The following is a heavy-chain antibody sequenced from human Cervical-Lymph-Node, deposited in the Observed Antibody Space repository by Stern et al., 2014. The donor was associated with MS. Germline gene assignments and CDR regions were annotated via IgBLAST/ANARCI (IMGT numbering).Heavy chain of an antibody. J-gene: IGHJ6*02. CDR3: ARDRANYDNSEDV. CDR2: INPSSGGS. D-gene: IGHD3-9*01. CDR1: GYTFTGYH. V-gene: IGHV1-2*02. Sequence: QVQLGQSGAEVKKPGASVKVSCKASGYTFTGYHLNWVRQAPGQGLEWMGWINPSSGGSNSAQKFQGRLSMTRDTSANTAYMELNRLTSDDTAVYYCARDRANYDNSEDVWGQGTTVTVSS.